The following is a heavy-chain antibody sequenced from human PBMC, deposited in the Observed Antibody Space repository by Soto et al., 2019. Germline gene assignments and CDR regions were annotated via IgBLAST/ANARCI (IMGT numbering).Heavy chain of an antibody. V-gene: IGHV3-7*01. Sequence: GGSLRLSCAASGFTFSSYWMSWVRQAPGKGLEWVANIKQDGSEKYYVDSVKGRFTISRDNAKNSLYLQMNSLRAEDTAVYYCARDSRVEWLSPWWFDPWGQGALVTVSS. CDR3: ARDSRVEWLSPWWFDP. J-gene: IGHJ5*02. CDR2: IKQDGSEK. CDR1: GFTFSSYW. D-gene: IGHD3-3*01.